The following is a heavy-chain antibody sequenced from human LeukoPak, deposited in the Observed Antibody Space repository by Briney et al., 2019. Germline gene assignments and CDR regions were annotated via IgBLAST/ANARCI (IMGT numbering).Heavy chain of an antibody. J-gene: IGHJ4*02. CDR2: IYHTGAT. CDR1: GDFIRNGYY. Sequence: SETLSLTCSVSGDFIRNGYYWGWIRQPPGKGLEWIGSIYHTGATYYNPFLKSRVTLSVATSKNQFFLRVISVTAADTAVYSCARGGSGYGEDSYVASCDYWGQGTMVTVSS. V-gene: IGHV4-38-2*02. D-gene: IGHD4/OR15-4a*01. CDR3: ARGGSGYGEDSYVASCDY.